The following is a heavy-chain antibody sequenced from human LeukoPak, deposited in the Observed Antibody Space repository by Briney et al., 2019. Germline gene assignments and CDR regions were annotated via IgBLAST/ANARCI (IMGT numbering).Heavy chain of an antibody. J-gene: IGHJ4*02. CDR3: ARAENSAWHNFDN. D-gene: IGHD1/OR15-1a*01. Sequence: GRSLRLSCAASGFTFSGYTMHWVRQAPGQGLEGVAVISSGGNNKDYADSVKGRFTISRDNSKKTLYLQMNSLRADDTAVYYCARAENSAWHNFDNWGQGTLVTVSS. CDR2: ISSGGNNK. CDR1: GFTFSGYT. V-gene: IGHV3-30-3*01.